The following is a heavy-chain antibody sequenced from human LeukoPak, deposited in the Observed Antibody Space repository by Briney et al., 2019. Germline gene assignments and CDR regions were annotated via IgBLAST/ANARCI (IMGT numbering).Heavy chain of an antibody. V-gene: IGHV3-53*05. CDR1: GFTVSSNY. D-gene: IGHD3-10*01. Sequence: GGSLRLSCAASGFTVSSNYMSWVRQAPGKGLEWVSVIYSGGSTYYADSVKGRFTISRDNSKNTLYLQMSSLRAEDTAVYHCVKKRSAGSGSYYDYWGQGTLVTVSS. CDR3: VKKRSAGSGSYYDY. CDR2: IYSGGST. J-gene: IGHJ4*02.